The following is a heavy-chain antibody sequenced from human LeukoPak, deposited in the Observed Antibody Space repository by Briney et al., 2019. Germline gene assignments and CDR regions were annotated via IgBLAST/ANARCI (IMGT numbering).Heavy chain of an antibody. CDR2: IWYDGSNK. J-gene: IGHJ4*02. D-gene: IGHD4-11*01. V-gene: IGHV3-33*01. CDR1: GFTFSSYG. CDR3: AREQYLDGDFDY. Sequence: GRSLRLSCAASGFTFSSYGMHWVRQAPGKGLEWVAVIWYDGSNKYYADSVKGRFTISRDNSKNTLYLQMSSLRAEDTAVYYCAREQYLDGDFDYWGQGTLVTVSS.